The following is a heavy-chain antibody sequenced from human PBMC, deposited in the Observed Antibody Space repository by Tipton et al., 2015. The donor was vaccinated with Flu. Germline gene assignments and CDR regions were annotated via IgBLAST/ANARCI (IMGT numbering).Heavy chain of an antibody. J-gene: IGHJ4*02. CDR3: TTLSPSNLRGSESLGY. CDR2: ITSGSTFI. V-gene: IGHV3-21*01. D-gene: IGHD3-10*01. Sequence: VQLVQSGGGLVQPGGSLRLSCAASGFSFSSYSMNWVRQAPGKGLEWVSCITSGSTFIDYAGSVKGRFTVSRDNAKNSLYLQMNSLRAEDTAVYYCTTLSPSNLRGSESLGYWGQGTLVTVSS. CDR1: GFSFSSYS.